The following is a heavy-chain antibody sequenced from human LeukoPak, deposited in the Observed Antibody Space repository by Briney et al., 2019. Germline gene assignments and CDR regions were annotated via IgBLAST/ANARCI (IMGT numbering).Heavy chain of an antibody. CDR2: INPNSGGT. CDR3: ARGNYDILTGYFVY. Sequence: GASVKVSCKASGYTFTGYYMHWVRQAPGQGLEWMGWINPNSGGTNYAQKFQGWVTMTRDTSISTAYMELSRLRSDDTAVYYCARGNYDILTGYFVYWGRNPGHRLL. J-gene: IGHJ4*01. CDR1: GYTFTGYY. V-gene: IGHV1-2*04. D-gene: IGHD3-9*01.